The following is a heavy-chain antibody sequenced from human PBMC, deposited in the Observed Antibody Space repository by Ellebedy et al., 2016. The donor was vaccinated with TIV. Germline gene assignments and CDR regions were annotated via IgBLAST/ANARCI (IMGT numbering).Heavy chain of an antibody. V-gene: IGHV1-2*02. CDR3: ARENWGQPGDYYYYGMDV. D-gene: IGHD7-27*01. Sequence: ASSVKVSCKASGYTFTGYYMHWVRQAPGQGLEWMGWINPNSGGTNYAQKFQGRVTMTRDTSISTAYMELSRLRSDDTAVYYCARENWGQPGDYYYYGMDVWGQGTTVTVSS. CDR1: GYTFTGYY. CDR2: INPNSGGT. J-gene: IGHJ6*02.